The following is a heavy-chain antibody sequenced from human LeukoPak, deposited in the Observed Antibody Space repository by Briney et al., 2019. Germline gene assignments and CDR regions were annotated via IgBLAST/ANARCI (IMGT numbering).Heavy chain of an antibody. CDR1: GYTFTSYY. J-gene: IGHJ5*02. Sequence: GASVKVSCKASGYTFTSYYMHWVRQAPGQGLEWMGIINPSGGSTSYAQKFQGRVTMTRDTSTSTVYMELSSLRSEETAVYYCARGLIVVVPGKQVDWFDPWGQGTLVTVSS. CDR2: INPSGGST. CDR3: ARGLIVVVPGKQVDWFDP. V-gene: IGHV1-46*01. D-gene: IGHD2-2*01.